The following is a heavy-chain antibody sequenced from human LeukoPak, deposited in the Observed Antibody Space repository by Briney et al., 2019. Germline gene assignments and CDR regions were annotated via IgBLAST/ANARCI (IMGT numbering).Heavy chain of an antibody. D-gene: IGHD6-13*01. CDR3: AVGHYRSPAG. V-gene: IGHV3-23*01. Sequence: PGGSLRLSCAASGFTFSSYAVRWARRAPGKGREWVSAISGSGGSTFYADSVKGGFTIPRDNSKDTVYLQINSLSAEDTAVYLCAVGHYRSPAGWGQGTLVTVSS. CDR2: ISGSGGST. CDR1: GFTFSSYA. J-gene: IGHJ4*02.